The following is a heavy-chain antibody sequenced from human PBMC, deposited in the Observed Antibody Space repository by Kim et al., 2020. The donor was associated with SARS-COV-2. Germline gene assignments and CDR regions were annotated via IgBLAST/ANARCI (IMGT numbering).Heavy chain of an antibody. D-gene: IGHD2-2*03. J-gene: IGHJ3*02. V-gene: IGHV1-18*04. Sequence: ASVKVSCKASGYTFTSYGISWVRQAPGQGLEWMGWISAYNGNTNYAQKLQGRVTMTTDTSTSTAYMELRSLRSDDTAVYYCARESFVDIVVVPAAMGSAFDIWGQGTMVTVSS. CDR1: GYTFTSYG. CDR2: ISAYNGNT. CDR3: ARESFVDIVVVPAAMGSAFDI.